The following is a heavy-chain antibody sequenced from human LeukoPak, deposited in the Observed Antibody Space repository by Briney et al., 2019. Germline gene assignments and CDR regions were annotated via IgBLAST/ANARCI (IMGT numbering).Heavy chain of an antibody. V-gene: IGHV1-8*02. J-gene: IGHJ6*03. CDR3: ARIGCSSTSCYAGDYYYYYYMDV. CDR1: GYTFTSYG. Sequence: GASVKVSCKASGYTFTSYGISWVRQATGQGLEWMGWMNPNSGNTGYAQKFQGRVTMTRNTSISTAYMELSSLRSEDTAVYYCARIGCSSTSCYAGDYYYYYYMDVWGKGTTVTISS. D-gene: IGHD2-2*01. CDR2: MNPNSGNT.